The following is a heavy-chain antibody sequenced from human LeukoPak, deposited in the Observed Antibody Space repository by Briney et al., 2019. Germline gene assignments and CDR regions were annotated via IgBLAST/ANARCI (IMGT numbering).Heavy chain of an antibody. CDR1: GYTFTVYY. J-gene: IGHJ4*02. V-gene: IGHV1-2*04. CDR2: INPNNGGT. Sequence: ASVKVSCKASGYTFTVYYMHWVRQAPGQGLEWMGWINPNNGGTNYAQKFQGWVTMTRDTSISTAYMELSRLRSDDTAVYYCARGTGTKGRLIYYFDYWGQGTLVTVSS. CDR3: ARGTGTKGRLIYYFDY. D-gene: IGHD1-1*01.